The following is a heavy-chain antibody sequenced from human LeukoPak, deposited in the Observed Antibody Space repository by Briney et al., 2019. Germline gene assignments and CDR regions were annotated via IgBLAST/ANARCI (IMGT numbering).Heavy chain of an antibody. CDR1: GFTVSSNY. D-gene: IGHD3-9*01. CDR2: IYSGGST. J-gene: IGHJ6*02. CDR3: ARVLRRVLTGYYYYYGMDV. V-gene: IGHV3-53*01. Sequence: QTGGPLRLSCAASGFTVSSNYMSWSRQAPGKGLEGVSVIYSGGSTYYADSVKGRFTISRDNSKNTLYLQMNSLRAEDTAVYYCARVLRRVLTGYYYYYGMDVWGQGTTVTVSS.